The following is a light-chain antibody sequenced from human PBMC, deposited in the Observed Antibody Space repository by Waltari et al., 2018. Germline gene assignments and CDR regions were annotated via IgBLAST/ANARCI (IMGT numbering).Light chain of an antibody. CDR2: GAS. Sequence: EIVMTQSPATLSVSLGERATLSCRASQSIGNNLGWYQQKPGQAPSLLIFGASRRATDIPARFNGSGSGTEFTLTISSLQSEDFAVYYCQQYNIWPVTFGGGTKVEI. CDR1: QSIGNN. CDR3: QQYNIWPVT. V-gene: IGKV3-15*01. J-gene: IGKJ4*01.